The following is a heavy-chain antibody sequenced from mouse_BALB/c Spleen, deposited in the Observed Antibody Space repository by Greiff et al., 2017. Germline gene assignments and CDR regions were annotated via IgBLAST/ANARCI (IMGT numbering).Heavy chain of an antibody. J-gene: IGHJ3*01. CDR3: ARDQGYGNSWFAY. V-gene: IGHV2-9*02. CDR2: IWAGGST. D-gene: IGHD2-10*02. CDR1: GFSLTSYG. Sequence: VQGVESGPGLVAPSQSLSITCTVSGFSLTSYGVHWVRQPPGKGLEWLGVIWAGGSTNYNSALMSRLSISKDNSKSQVFLKMNSLQTDDTAMYYCARDQGYGNSWFAYWGQGTLVTVSA.